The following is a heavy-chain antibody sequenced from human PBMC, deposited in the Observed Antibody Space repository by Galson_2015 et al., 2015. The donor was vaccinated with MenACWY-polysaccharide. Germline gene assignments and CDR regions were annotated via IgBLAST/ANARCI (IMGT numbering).Heavy chain of an antibody. CDR2: MNPNSGNT. D-gene: IGHD2-21*01. J-gene: IGHJ4*02. Sequence: SVKVSCKASGYKFTSYDINWVRQATGQGLEWMGWMNPNSGNTGYAQKFQGRVTMTSNSAITTAYMELRSLRSEDTAVYYCARIIARKYTFADSWGQGTWSPSPQ. V-gene: IGHV1-8*01. CDR1: GYKFTSYD. CDR3: ARIIARKYTFADS.